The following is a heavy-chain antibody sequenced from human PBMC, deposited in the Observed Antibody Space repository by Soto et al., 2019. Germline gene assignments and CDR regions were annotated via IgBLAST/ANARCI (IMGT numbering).Heavy chain of an antibody. CDR3: ARRPNTVLEDYGDYFDY. J-gene: IGHJ4*02. V-gene: IGHV3-33*01. Sequence: QVQLVESGGGVVQPGRSLRLSCAASGFTFSSYGMHWVRQAPGKGLEWVAVIWYDGSNKYYADSVKGRFTISRDNSKNTLYRQMKNLRAEETAVYYCARRPNTVLEDYGDYFDYWGQGTLVTVSS. CDR1: GFTFSSYG. D-gene: IGHD4-17*01. CDR2: IWYDGSNK.